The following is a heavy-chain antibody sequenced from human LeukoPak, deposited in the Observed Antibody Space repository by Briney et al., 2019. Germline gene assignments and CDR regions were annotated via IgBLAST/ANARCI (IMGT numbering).Heavy chain of an antibody. D-gene: IGHD3/OR15-3a*01. Sequence: PGGSLRLSCAASGFTFSSYGMSWVRQAPGKGLEWVSAISGSGGSTYYADSVKGRFTISRDNSKNTLYLQMNSLRAEDTAVYYCAKGWTIRDAFDIWGQGTMVTVSS. CDR1: GFTFSSYG. CDR3: AKGWTIRDAFDI. V-gene: IGHV3-23*01. J-gene: IGHJ3*02. CDR2: ISGSGGST.